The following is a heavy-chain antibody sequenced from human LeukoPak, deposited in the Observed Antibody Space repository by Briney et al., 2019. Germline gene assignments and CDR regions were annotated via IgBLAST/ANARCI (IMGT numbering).Heavy chain of an antibody. CDR1: GGSISSYY. Sequence: SETLSLTCTASGGSISSYYWSWIRQPPGKGLEWIGYIYYSGSTNYNPSLKSRVTISVDTSKNQFSLKLSSVTAADTAVYYCARAVPAVSGGFDYWGQGTLVTVSS. D-gene: IGHD2-2*01. CDR3: ARAVPAVSGGFDY. CDR2: IYYSGST. J-gene: IGHJ4*02. V-gene: IGHV4-59*01.